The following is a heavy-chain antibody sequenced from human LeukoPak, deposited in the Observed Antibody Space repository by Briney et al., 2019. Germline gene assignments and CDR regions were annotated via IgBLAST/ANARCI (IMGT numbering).Heavy chain of an antibody. V-gene: IGHV2-5*01. D-gene: IGHD5-18*01. CDR1: GFSLSTSGVG. J-gene: IGHJ4*02. Sequence: SGPTLVNPTETLTLTCSFSGFSLSTSGVGVGWIRQPPGKALEWLAPLYWHDDKRYSPSLKSRLTITKDTSKDQVVLTMTNMDPVDTATYYCAHTTTTTYGYDFWGQGTLVTVSS. CDR3: AHTTTTTYGYDF. CDR2: LYWHDDK.